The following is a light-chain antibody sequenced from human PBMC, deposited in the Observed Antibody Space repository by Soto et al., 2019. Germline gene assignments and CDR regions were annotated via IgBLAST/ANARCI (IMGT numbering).Light chain of an antibody. CDR1: QSVSIH. Sequence: EIVLTQSPVTLSLSPCERATLSCRASQSVSIHLAWYQQKPGQAPRLLIYDTSTRATGIPARFSGSGSGTEFTLTISSLQSEDFAVYYCQQYSNWPPITFGQGTRLEIK. J-gene: IGKJ5*01. CDR3: QQYSNWPPIT. CDR2: DTS. V-gene: IGKV3-15*01.